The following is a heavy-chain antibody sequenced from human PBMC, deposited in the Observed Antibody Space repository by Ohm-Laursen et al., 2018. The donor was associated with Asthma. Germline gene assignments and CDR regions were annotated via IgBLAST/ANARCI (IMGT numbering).Heavy chain of an antibody. Sequence: SLRLSCAASGFTFSTSGMHWVRQAPGKGLEWVAVISYDGSNKYYADSVKGRFTISRDNAKNSLYLQMNSLRAEDTAVYYCARDGYSGYLDYWGQGTLVTVSS. CDR2: ISYDGSNK. CDR3: ARDGYSGYLDY. J-gene: IGHJ4*02. CDR1: GFTFSTSG. D-gene: IGHD5-12*01. V-gene: IGHV3-30*03.